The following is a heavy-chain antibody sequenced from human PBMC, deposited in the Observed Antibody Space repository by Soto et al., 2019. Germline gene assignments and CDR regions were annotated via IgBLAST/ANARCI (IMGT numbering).Heavy chain of an antibody. D-gene: IGHD3-22*01. J-gene: IGHJ6*02. CDR1: GYTFTSYG. V-gene: IGHV1-18*01. CDR3: ARSGRHGGYIYFAGGMDV. CDR2: ISAYNGNT. Sequence: QVQLVQSGAEVKKPGASVKVSCKASGYTFTSYGISWVRQAPGQGLEWMGWISAYNGNTNYAQKLQGKVTMTTDTSTSTAYMERRSLRSDDTAVYYCARSGRHGGYIYFAGGMDVWGQGTTVTVSS.